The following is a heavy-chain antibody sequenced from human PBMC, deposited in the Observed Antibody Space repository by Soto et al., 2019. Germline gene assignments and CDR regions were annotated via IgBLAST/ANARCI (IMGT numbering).Heavy chain of an antibody. D-gene: IGHD5-12*01. J-gene: IGHJ6*02. CDR2: ISGSGADT. Sequence: GGSLRLSCAASGFTFNDYGMNWVRQAPGKGLDWVSGISGSGADTYYADSVKGRFTISRDNSKNTLFLQMNSLRAEDTARYYCAKDRDIAYHLEGGFYYSGMDVWGQGTTVTVSS. CDR3: AKDRDIAYHLEGGFYYSGMDV. V-gene: IGHV3-23*01. CDR1: GFTFNDYG.